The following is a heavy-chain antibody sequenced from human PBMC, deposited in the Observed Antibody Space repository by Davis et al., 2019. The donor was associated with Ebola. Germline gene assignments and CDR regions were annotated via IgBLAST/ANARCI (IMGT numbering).Heavy chain of an antibody. D-gene: IGHD2-2*02. CDR1: GFTVSSNY. Sequence: GESLKISCAASGFTVSSNYMSWVRQAPGKGLEWVSVIYSGGSTYYADSVKGRFTISRHNSKNTLYHQMNSLRSEDTAVYYCARGRLGPAAILGGWFDPWGQGTLVTVSS. CDR3: ARGRLGPAAILGGWFDP. CDR2: IYSGGST. J-gene: IGHJ5*02. V-gene: IGHV3-53*04.